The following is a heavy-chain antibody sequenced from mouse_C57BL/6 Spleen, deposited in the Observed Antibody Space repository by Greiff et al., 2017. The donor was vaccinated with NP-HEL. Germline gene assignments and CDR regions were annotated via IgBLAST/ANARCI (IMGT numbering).Heavy chain of an antibody. V-gene: IGHV1-7*01. CDR2: INPSSGYT. Sequence: QVQLQQSGAELAKPGASVKLSCKASGYTFTSYWMPWVKQRPGQGLEWIGYINPSSGYTKYNQKFKDKATLTEDKSSSTAYMHLSSLTYEDSAVYYCQIYYYYDAGGFDYWGQGTTLTVAS. CDR1: GYTFTSYW. D-gene: IGHD2-4*01. J-gene: IGHJ2*01. CDR3: QIYYYYDAGGFDY.